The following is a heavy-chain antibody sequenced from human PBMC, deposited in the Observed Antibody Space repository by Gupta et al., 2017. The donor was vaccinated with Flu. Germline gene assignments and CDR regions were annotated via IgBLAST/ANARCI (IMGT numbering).Heavy chain of an antibody. J-gene: IGHJ4*02. D-gene: IGHD3-10*01. CDR2: VGYSGNT. Sequence: GWIRQPPGKGLEWIGNVGYSGNTFYNPSLKSRVTISVDTSKNQFSLKLSSVTAPDTAVYYCARRITYGKIFDYWGQGSLVTVSS. CDR3: ARRITYGKIFDY. V-gene: IGHV4-39*01.